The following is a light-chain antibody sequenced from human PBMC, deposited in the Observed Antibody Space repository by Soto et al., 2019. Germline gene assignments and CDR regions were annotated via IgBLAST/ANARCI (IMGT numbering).Light chain of an antibody. CDR2: EVS. Sequence: QSVLTQPASVSGSPGQSITISCTGTSSDVGGYNYVSWYQQHPGKAPKLMIYEVSNRPSGVSNRLSGSKSGNTASLTISGLQAEDEADYYCSSYTSSSVYVFGTGTKLTVL. V-gene: IGLV2-14*01. J-gene: IGLJ1*01. CDR1: SSDVGGYNY. CDR3: SSYTSSSVYV.